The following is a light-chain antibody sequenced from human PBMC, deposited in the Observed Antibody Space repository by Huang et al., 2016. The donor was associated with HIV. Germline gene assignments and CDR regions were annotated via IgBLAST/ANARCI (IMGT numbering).Light chain of an antibody. CDR1: QNITNNF. J-gene: IGKJ4*01. Sequence: VLTQSPDTLSLSPGERAALSCRASQNITNNFLAWYQQKSAQAPRLLIYGASSRAIGIPDRFSGSGSGTDFTLSISRLEPQDSALYYCQQYLTSPLTFGGGTTLEIK. V-gene: IGKV3-20*01. CDR3: QQYLTSPLT. CDR2: GAS.